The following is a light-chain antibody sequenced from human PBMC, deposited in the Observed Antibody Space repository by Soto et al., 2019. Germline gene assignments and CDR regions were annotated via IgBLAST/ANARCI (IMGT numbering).Light chain of an antibody. CDR1: QNINNY. V-gene: IGKV1-33*01. J-gene: IGKJ5*01. CDR3: QQYENLPT. Sequence: DIQMTESPSSLYASVGDRFTVGFQASQNINNYLNWYQQKPGRAPKLLIYDASNLEAGVPSRFRGSGSGTDFTFTISRLQPEDIATYYCQQYENLPTFGQGTRLEIK. CDR2: DAS.